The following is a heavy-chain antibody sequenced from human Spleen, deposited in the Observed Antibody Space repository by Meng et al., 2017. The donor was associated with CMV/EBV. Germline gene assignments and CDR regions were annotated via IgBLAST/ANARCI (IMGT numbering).Heavy chain of an antibody. Sequence: CAVSGFTVSTNYMNWVRQAPGKGLEWVSVIYIDDRTYYADSVKGRFTISRDNSKNTVYLQMNSLRAEDTAFYYCARAPRGVIEYFQHWGQGTLVTVSS. CDR3: ARAPRGVIEYFQH. J-gene: IGHJ1*01. CDR1: GFTVSTNY. D-gene: IGHD3-16*01. V-gene: IGHV3-53*01. CDR2: IYIDDRT.